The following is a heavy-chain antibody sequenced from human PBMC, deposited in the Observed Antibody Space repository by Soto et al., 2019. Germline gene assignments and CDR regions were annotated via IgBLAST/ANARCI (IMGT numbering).Heavy chain of an antibody. J-gene: IGHJ4*02. V-gene: IGHV1-69*01. Sequence: QVQLVQSGAEVKKPGSSVKVSCKASGDNFSTYPISWVRQAHGQGREWIGGLIPIYVTANYAQKFRGRVTITADDRTRTSYMELTNLRSEDTAVYYCARDRGARGDFWGQGTLVPVSS. CDR3: ARDRGARGDF. CDR2: LIPIYVTA. D-gene: IGHD3-10*01. CDR1: GDNFSTYP.